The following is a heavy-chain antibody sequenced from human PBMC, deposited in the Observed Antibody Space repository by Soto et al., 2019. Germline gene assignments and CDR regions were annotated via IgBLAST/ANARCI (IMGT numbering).Heavy chain of an antibody. V-gene: IGHV3-33*01. D-gene: IGHD3-16*02. CDR3: ARDYHNRVMITFGGVIVDYFDY. CDR1: GFTFSSYG. Sequence: GGSLRLSCAASGFTFSSYGMHWVRQAPGKGLEWVAVIWYDGSNKYYADSVKGRFTISRDNSKNTLYLQMNSLRAEDTAVYYCARDYHNRVMITFGGVIVDYFDYWGQGTLVTVSS. CDR2: IWYDGSNK. J-gene: IGHJ4*02.